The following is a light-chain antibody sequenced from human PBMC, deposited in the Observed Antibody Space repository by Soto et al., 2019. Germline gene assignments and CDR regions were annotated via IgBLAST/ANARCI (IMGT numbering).Light chain of an antibody. CDR3: AAWDDSLSGPV. V-gene: IGLV1-47*02. CDR2: LDN. CDR1: SSNIGSNY. Sequence: QSVLTQPPSASATPGQRVTISCSGSSSNIGSNYVYWYQQLPGMAPKLLIYLDNQRPSGVPDRFSGSKSGTSGSLAINGLQSEDEADYYCAAWDDSLSGPVFGGGTKLTVL. J-gene: IGLJ2*01.